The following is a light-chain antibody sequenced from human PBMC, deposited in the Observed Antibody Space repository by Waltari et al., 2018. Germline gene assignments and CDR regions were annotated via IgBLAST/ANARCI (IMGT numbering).Light chain of an antibody. V-gene: IGLV3-1*01. Sequence: SYELTQPPSVSVSPGQTASITCSGDKLGDKYACWYQQKPGQSPVLVIYQVSKRPSGIPERFSGSNSGNTATLTISGTQAMDEADYYCQAWDSSTASVVFGGGTKLTVL. J-gene: IGLJ2*01. CDR1: KLGDKY. CDR3: QAWDSSTASVV. CDR2: QVS.